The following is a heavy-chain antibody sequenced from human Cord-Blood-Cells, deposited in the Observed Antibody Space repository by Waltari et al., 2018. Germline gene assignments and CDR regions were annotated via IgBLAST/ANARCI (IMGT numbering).Heavy chain of an antibody. D-gene: IGHD1-1*01. Sequence: FGAAVKKAASSVKVSCKASGGTFSSYAISWVRQAPGQRLEWMGRIIPILGIANSAQKFQGRVTITADKTTSTAYMELSSLRSEDTAVYCCARDVVETGTALRANPDYFDYWGQGTLVTVSS. CDR3: ARDVVETGTALRANPDYFDY. CDR2: IIPILGIA. V-gene: IGHV1-69*04. J-gene: IGHJ4*02. CDR1: GGTFSSYA.